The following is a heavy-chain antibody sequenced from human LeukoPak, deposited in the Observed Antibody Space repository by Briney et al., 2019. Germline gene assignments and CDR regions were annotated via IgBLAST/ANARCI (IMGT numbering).Heavy chain of an antibody. J-gene: IGHJ4*02. Sequence: ASVKVSCKASGGTFSSYAISWVRQAPGQGLEWMGGIIPIFGTANYAQKFQGRVTITADESTSTAYMELSSLRSEDTAVYYCARVIVHSYGLSYFDYWGQETLVTVSS. V-gene: IGHV1-69*01. CDR3: ARVIVHSYGLSYFDY. D-gene: IGHD5-18*01. CDR2: IIPIFGTA. CDR1: GGTFSSYA.